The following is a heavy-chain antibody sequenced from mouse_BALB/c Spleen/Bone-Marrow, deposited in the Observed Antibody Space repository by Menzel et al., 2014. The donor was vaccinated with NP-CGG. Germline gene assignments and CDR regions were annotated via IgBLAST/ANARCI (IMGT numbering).Heavy chain of an antibody. D-gene: IGHD2-14*01. J-gene: IGHJ4*01. V-gene: IGHV1S56*01. CDR1: GYTFTSYY. CDR3: ARGGYYRSPMDY. CDR2: IYPGNVNT. Sequence: QVQLQQSGPELVKPGSSVRISCKASGYTFTSYYIHWVKQRPGQGLEWIGWIYPGNVNTNCNEKFEDKATLTADKSSSTAYMHLSSLTSEDSAVYFCARGGYYRSPMDYWGQGTSVTVSS.